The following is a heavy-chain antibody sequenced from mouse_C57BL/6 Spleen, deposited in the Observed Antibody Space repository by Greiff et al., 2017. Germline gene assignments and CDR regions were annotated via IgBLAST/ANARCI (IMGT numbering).Heavy chain of an antibody. V-gene: IGHV1-26*01. CDR2: INPNNGGT. Sequence: VQLQQSGPELVKPGASVKISCKASGYTFTDYYMNWVKQSHGKSLEWIGDINPNNGGTSYNQKFKGKATLTVDKSSSTAYMELRSLTSEDSAVYYCARYPPSYYYAMDYWGQGTSVTVSS. CDR1: GYTFTDYY. D-gene: IGHD1-2*01. CDR3: ARYPPSYYYAMDY. J-gene: IGHJ4*01.